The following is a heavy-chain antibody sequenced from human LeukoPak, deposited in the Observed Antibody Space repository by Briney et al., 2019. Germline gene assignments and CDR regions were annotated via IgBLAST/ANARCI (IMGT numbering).Heavy chain of an antibody. J-gene: IGHJ4*02. CDR1: GGSFSGYY. V-gene: IGHV4-34*01. D-gene: IGHD4-17*01. CDR3: ARAGRTTVTLPFDY. CDR2: INHSGST. Sequence: SETLSLTCAVYGGSFSGYYWSWIRQPPGKGLEWIGEINHSGSTNYNPSLKSRVTTSVDTSENQFSLKLSSVTAADTAVYYCARAGRTTVTLPFDYWGQGTLVTVSS.